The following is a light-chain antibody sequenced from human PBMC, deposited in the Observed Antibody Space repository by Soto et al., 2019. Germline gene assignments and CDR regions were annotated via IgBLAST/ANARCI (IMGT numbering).Light chain of an antibody. J-gene: IGLJ1*01. CDR2: DVN. CDR1: SSDVGGYNY. CDR3: SSYTSNSTYV. Sequence: SVLTQPPSASGSPGQSVTISCTGTSSDVGGYNYVSWYQQHPGKAPKIMIYDVNNRPSGVFNRFSGSKSGNTASLTISGLQAEDEADYYCSSYTSNSTYVFGTGTKVTVL. V-gene: IGLV2-14*01.